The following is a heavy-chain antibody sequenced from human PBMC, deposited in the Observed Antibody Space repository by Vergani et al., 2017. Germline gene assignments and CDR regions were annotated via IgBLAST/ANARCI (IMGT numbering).Heavy chain of an antibody. CDR3: AKVGRAEVAGTCGAFDI. V-gene: IGHV3-23*01. J-gene: IGHJ3*02. CDR2: LSASDRRT. CDR1: GFTFIMHA. D-gene: IGHD6-19*01. Sequence: EVQLLESGGDLVQPGGSLRLSCAASGFTFIMHAMSWVRQAPGKGLEWVSTLSASDRRTHYADSVKGRFTISRDISTNTLFLHMNSLRPEDTAVYYCAKVGRAEVAGTCGAFDIWGQGTMVTVSS.